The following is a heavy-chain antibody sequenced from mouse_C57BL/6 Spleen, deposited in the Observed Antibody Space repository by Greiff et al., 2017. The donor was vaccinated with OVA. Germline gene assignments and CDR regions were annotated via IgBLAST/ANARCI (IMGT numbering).Heavy chain of an antibody. D-gene: IGHD1-2*01. J-gene: IGHJ2*01. CDR3: ARYGHYDAGAY. CDR2: IYPSDSET. CDR1: GYTFTSYW. Sequence: QVQLQQPGAELVRPGSSVKLSCKASGYTFTSYWMDWVKQRPGQGLEWIGNIYPSDSETHYNQKFKDKATLTVDKSSSTAYMQLSSLPSEDSAVYYCARYGHYDAGAYWGQGTTLTVSS. V-gene: IGHV1-61*01.